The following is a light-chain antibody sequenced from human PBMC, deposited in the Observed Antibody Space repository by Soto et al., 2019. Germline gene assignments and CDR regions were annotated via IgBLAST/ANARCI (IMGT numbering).Light chain of an antibody. CDR2: DAS. Sequence: DIQMTQSPSTLSASVGDRVTITCRSSHNIDRWLAWYQQKPGKAPKLLIYDASTLETGVPSRFSGSGSGREFTLTISSLQPDDFATYYCQHCDTGWPFXQGTKVDIK. CDR1: HNIDRW. V-gene: IGKV1-5*01. J-gene: IGKJ1*01. CDR3: QHCDTGWP.